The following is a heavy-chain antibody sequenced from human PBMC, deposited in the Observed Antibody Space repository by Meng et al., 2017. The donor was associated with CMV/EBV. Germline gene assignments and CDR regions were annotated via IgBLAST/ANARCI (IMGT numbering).Heavy chain of an antibody. CDR2: IYSEGTT. Sequence: QLVGSGGGLIPPGGSLRLSCAASGFTVSNKYMVWFRQAPGKGLEWVSLIYSEGTTDYADSVKGRFTISRDNSKNTLYLQMNSLRAEDTAVYYCARDGNYHGVWGQGTLVTVSS. V-gene: IGHV3-53*01. D-gene: IGHD1-7*01. CDR1: GFTVSNKY. CDR3: ARDGNYHGV. J-gene: IGHJ4*02.